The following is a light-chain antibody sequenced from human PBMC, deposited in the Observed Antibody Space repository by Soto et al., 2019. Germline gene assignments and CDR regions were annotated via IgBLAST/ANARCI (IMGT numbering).Light chain of an antibody. J-gene: IGLJ2*01. CDR2: GNS. CDR3: QSYDSSLSGDVV. Sequence: QAVVTQPPSVSGAPGQRVTISCTGSSSNIGAGYDVHWYQQLPGTAPKVLIYGNSNRPSGVPDRFSGSKSGTSASLAITGLQAEDEADYYCQSYDSSLSGDVVFGGGTKLTVL. V-gene: IGLV1-40*01. CDR1: SSNIGAGYD.